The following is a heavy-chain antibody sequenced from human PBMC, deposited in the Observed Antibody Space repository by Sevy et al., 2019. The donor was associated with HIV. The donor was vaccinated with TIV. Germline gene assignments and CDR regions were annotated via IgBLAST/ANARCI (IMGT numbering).Heavy chain of an antibody. CDR3: AKGGQWLVRGWFDP. CDR2: ISYDGSNK. D-gene: IGHD6-19*01. V-gene: IGHV3-30*18. J-gene: IGHJ5*02. Sequence: GGSLRLSCAASGFTFSSYGMHWVRQAPGKGLDWVTVISYDGSNKYYADSVKGRFTISRDNSKNTLYLQMNSLRVEDTAVYYCAKGGQWLVRGWFDPWGQGTLVTVSS. CDR1: GFTFSSYG.